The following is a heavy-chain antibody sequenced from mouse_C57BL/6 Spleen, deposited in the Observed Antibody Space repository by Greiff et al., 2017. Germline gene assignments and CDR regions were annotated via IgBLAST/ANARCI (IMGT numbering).Heavy chain of an antibody. Sequence: DVKLVESGGGLVQRGGSLKLSCAASGFTFSDYYMYWVRQTPEKRLEWVAYISNGGGSTYYPDTVKGRFTISRDNAKNTLYLQMGRLKSEDTAMYYCARGSSYLDYWGQGTTLTVSS. J-gene: IGHJ2*01. V-gene: IGHV5-12*01. CDR3: ARGSSYLDY. D-gene: IGHD1-1*01. CDR1: GFTFSDYY. CDR2: ISNGGGST.